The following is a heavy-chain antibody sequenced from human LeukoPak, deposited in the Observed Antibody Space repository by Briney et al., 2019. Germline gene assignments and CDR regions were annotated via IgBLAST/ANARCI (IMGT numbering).Heavy chain of an antibody. J-gene: IGHJ3*02. D-gene: IGHD6-13*01. CDR2: ISYDGSNK. CDR3: AKDRSSSWYEKAFDI. CDR1: GFTFSSYG. V-gene: IGHV3-30*18. Sequence: PGGSLRLSCAASGFTFSSYGMHWVRQAPGKGLEWVAVISYDGSNKYYADSVKGRFTISRDNSKNTLYLQMNSLRAEDTAVYYCAKDRSSSWYEKAFDIWGQGTVVTVSS.